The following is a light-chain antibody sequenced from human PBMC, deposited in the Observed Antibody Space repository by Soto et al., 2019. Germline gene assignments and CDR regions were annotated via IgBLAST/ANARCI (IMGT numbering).Light chain of an antibody. CDR1: QSISNF. CDR3: QQYNSYGT. J-gene: IGKJ1*01. Sequence: DIQMTQSPSSLSASVGDRVTITCRASQSISNFLNWYQQKPGKAPKLRIYDASSLESGVPSRFSGSGSGTEFTLTISSLQPDDFATYYCQQYNSYGTFGQGTKVDIK. V-gene: IGKV1-5*01. CDR2: DAS.